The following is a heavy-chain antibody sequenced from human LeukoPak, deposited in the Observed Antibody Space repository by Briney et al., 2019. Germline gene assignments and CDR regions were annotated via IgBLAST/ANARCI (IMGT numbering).Heavy chain of an antibody. CDR3: ARVRNNLDF. CDR1: GGSFSGYF. CDR2: INHSGSA. D-gene: IGHD1/OR15-1a*01. V-gene: IGHV4-34*01. Sequence: PSETLSLTCAVSGGSFSGYFWSWIRQPPGKGLEWIGEINHSGSANYNPSLKSRVTISIDMAKKHFSLKLNSVTAADTAVYYCARVRNNLDFWGQGPLVTVSS. J-gene: IGHJ4*02.